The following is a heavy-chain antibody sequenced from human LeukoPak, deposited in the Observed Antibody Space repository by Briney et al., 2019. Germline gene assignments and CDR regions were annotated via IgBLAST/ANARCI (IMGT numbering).Heavy chain of an antibody. J-gene: IGHJ4*02. CDR1: GGSFSGYY. Sequence: SPETLSLTCAVYGGSFSGYYWSWIRQPPGKGLEWIGEINHSGSTNYNPSLKSRVTISVDTSKNQFSLKLSSVTAADTAVYYCARNDPGNGRFDYWGQGTLVTVSS. V-gene: IGHV4-34*01. D-gene: IGHD1-1*01. CDR2: INHSGST. CDR3: ARNDPGNGRFDY.